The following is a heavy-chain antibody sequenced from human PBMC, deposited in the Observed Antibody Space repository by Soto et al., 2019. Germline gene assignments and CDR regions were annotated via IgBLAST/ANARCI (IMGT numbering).Heavy chain of an antibody. CDR3: LAAAGIY. J-gene: IGHJ4*02. CDR2: ISYDGSNK. D-gene: IGHD6-13*01. Sequence: GGSLRLSCAASGFTFSSYGMHWVRQAPGKGLEWVAVISYDGSNKYYADSVKGRFTISRDNSKNTLYLQMNSLRAEDTAVYYCLAAAGIYWGQGTLVTVSS. CDR1: GFTFSSYG. V-gene: IGHV3-30*03.